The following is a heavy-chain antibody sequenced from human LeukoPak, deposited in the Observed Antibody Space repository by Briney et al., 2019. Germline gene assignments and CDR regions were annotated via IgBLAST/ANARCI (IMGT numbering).Heavy chain of an antibody. Sequence: GGSLRLSCAASGFTFSSYWMTWVRQPPGKGLEWVANIKHDGSEKNYMDSVKGRFTISRDNAKNSLYLQMNSLRGDDTAVYYCARAGGTSWGDYWGQGSLVIVSS. V-gene: IGHV3-7*03. CDR1: GFTFSSYW. CDR3: ARAGGTSWGDY. D-gene: IGHD1-14*01. CDR2: IKHDGSEK. J-gene: IGHJ4*02.